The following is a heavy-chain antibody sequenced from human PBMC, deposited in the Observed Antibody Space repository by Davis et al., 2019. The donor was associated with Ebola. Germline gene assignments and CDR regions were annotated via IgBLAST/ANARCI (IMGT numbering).Heavy chain of an antibody. CDR3: ARGLIGGY. D-gene: IGHD3-22*01. V-gene: IGHV4-34*01. CDR1: GGSFSGYY. J-gene: IGHJ4*02. CDR2: INHSGST. Sequence: PSETLSLTCAVYGGSFSGYYWSWIRQPPGKGLEWIGEINHSGSTNYNPSLKSRVTISVDTSKNQFSLKLSSVTAADTAVYYCARGLIGGYWGQGTLVTVSS.